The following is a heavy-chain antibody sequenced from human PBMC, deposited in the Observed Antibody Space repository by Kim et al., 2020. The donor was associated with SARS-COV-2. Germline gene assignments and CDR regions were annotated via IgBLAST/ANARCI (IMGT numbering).Heavy chain of an antibody. Sequence: SETLSLTCTVSGGSISSYYWSWIRQPPGKGLEWIGYIYYSGSTNYNPSLKSRVTISVDTSKNQFSLKLSSVTAADTAVYYCARGDYLRSVAGNAPDFDPWGQGTLVTVSS. CDR3: ARGDYLRSVAGNAPDFDP. D-gene: IGHD6-13*01. V-gene: IGHV4-59*13. CDR1: GGSISSYY. J-gene: IGHJ5*02. CDR2: IYYSGST.